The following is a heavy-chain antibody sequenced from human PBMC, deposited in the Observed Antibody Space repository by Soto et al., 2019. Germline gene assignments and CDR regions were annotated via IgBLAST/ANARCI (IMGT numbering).Heavy chain of an antibody. CDR1: GFTFNNYA. J-gene: IGHJ4*02. CDR2: ISGSGSAT. Sequence: EVQLLESGGGLVQPGGSLRLSCAASGFTFNNYAMSWVRQAPGKGLEWVSAISGSGSATYSADSVRGRFAISRDNSQNTPELQMNRPRAEDTAVYYRAEFLGGAGGSSVWPRDFGYWGQGTLVTGSS. D-gene: IGHD6-25*01. CDR3: AEFLGGAGGSSVWPRDFGY. V-gene: IGHV3-23*01.